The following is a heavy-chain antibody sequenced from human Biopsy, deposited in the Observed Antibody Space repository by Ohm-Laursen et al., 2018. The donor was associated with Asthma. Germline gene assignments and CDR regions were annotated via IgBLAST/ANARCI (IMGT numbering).Heavy chain of an antibody. CDR3: ARESGQDSGGTGAFDR. Sequence: SLRLSCAASGFVFSQSGMHWVRQAPGKGLEWVALISSDGHNKYYKDSVKRRFTISRDNSKLRLYLEINSLRVEDSAVYYCARESGQDSGGTGAFDRWGQGIMVAVSS. V-gene: IGHV3-30*03. CDR1: GFVFSQSG. D-gene: IGHD4-23*01. J-gene: IGHJ3*02. CDR2: ISSDGHNK.